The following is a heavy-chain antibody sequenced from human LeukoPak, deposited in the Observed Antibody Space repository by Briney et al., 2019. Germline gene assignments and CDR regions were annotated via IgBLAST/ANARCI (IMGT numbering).Heavy chain of an antibody. V-gene: IGHV5-51*01. J-gene: IGHJ4*02. CDR3: ARRYCSSTSCTDLDY. CDR1: GYSFTSYW. CDR2: IYPGDSDT. D-gene: IGHD2-2*01. Sequence: GESLKISCKGSGYSFTSYWIGWVRQLPGKGLEWMGIIYPGDSDTRYSPSFQGQVTTSADKSISTAYLQWSSLKASDTAMYYCARRYCSSTSCTDLDYWGQGTLVTVSS.